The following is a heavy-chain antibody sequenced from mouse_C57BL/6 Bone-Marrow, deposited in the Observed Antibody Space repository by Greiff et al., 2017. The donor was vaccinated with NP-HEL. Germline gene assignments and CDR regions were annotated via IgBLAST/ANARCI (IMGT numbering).Heavy chain of an antibody. Sequence: VQLQQSGAELVRPGASVKLSCTASGFNIKDDYMHWVKQRPEQGLEWIGWIDPENGDTEYASKFQGKATIPAAPSSNTAYLQLSSLPSEETAVYYCTPITTVVVGEAMGYWGQGTSVTVSS. D-gene: IGHD1-1*01. V-gene: IGHV14-4*01. CDR2: IDPENGDT. CDR1: GFNIKDDY. J-gene: IGHJ4*01. CDR3: TPITTVVVGEAMGY.